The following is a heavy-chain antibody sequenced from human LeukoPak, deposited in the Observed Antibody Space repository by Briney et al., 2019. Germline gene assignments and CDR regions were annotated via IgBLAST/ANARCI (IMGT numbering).Heavy chain of an antibody. Sequence: SETLSLTCTVSGGSVSSGSYCWSWIRQPPGKGLEWIGYIYYSGSTNYNPSLKSRVTISVDTSKNQFSLKLSSVTAADTAVYYCARDQWLAPPSWGQGTLVTVSP. CDR3: ARDQWLAPPS. CDR2: IYYSGST. CDR1: GGSVSSGSYC. D-gene: IGHD6-19*01. J-gene: IGHJ4*02. V-gene: IGHV4-61*01.